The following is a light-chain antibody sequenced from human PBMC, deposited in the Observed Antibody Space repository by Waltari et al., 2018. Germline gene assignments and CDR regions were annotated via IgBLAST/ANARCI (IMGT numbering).Light chain of an antibody. V-gene: IGKV3-20*01. CDR1: QSVSSSY. Sequence: EIVLTQSPGTLSLSPGERATLSCRASQSVSSSYLAWYQQKPGQAPRLLIYGASSRATGSPDMCSGIGSGTDFTLTISRLEPEDFAMFYCQQYGSSTGLTFGGGTKVEIK. CDR2: GAS. CDR3: QQYGSSTGLT. J-gene: IGKJ4*01.